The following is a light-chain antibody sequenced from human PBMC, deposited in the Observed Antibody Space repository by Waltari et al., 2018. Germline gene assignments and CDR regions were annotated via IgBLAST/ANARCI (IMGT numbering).Light chain of an antibody. J-gene: IGKJ2*01. Sequence: EIVLTQSPGTLSLSPGERATLSCRASTSVSSSYLAWYRQKPGQAPRLLIYGASSRATGIPDRISGRGSGTDFTLTLSSLEPEDFAVYYCQQHGTSPFTFGQGTKVEIK. V-gene: IGKV3-20*01. CDR1: TSVSSSY. CDR2: GAS. CDR3: QQHGTSPFT.